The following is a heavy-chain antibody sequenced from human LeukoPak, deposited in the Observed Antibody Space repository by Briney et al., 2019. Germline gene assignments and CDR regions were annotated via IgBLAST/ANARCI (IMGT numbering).Heavy chain of an antibody. J-gene: IGHJ4*02. CDR1: GYSFTTYW. CDR2: IYPGDSDT. D-gene: IGHD5-24*01. Sequence: GESLKIPCKGSGYSFTTYWIGWVRQTPGKGLEWMGIIYPGDSDTRYSPSFQGQVTISADKSISTAYLQWSSLKASDTAMYYCARSEMATVLSQDYWGQGTLVTVSS. CDR3: ARSEMATVLSQDY. V-gene: IGHV5-51*01.